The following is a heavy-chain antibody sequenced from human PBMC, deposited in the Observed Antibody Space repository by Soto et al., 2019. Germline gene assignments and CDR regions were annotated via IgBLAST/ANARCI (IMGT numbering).Heavy chain of an antibody. Sequence: QVQLQDSGPGLVKPSETLSLTCTVSGGSISSYYWSWIRQPPGKGLEWIGYIYYSGSTNYNPSLKGRVTISVDASKNQSALKLSSVTAADTAVYYCARGSEQQLDPYEGGWFDRWGQGTLVTVSS. CDR3: ARGSEQQLDPYEGGWFDR. CDR1: GGSISSYY. J-gene: IGHJ5*02. CDR2: IYYSGST. V-gene: IGHV4-59*01. D-gene: IGHD6-13*01.